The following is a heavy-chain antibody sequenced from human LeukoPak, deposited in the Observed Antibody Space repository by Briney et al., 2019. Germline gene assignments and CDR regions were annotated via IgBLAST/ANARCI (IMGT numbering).Heavy chain of an antibody. CDR2: IYAGGYT. V-gene: IGHV3-66*01. Sequence: GGSLRLSCAASGFTVSNNYMSWVRQAPGKGLEWVSVIYAGGYTYYADSVKDRFTISKDNSKNTLYLQMNSLTAEDTAVYYCARNGPGGYYFDFWGQGTLVTVSS. CDR3: ARNGPGGYYFDF. J-gene: IGHJ4*02. CDR1: GFTVSNNY. D-gene: IGHD2-8*02.